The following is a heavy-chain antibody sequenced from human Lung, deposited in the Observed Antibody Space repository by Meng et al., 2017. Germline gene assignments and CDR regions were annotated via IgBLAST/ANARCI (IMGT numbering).Heavy chain of an antibody. Sequence: VQLQESGPGRVKPPRTLSLTFAVSGGSISSSNWWSWVRQPPGKGLEWIGEIYHSGSTNYNPSLKSRVTISVDKSKNQFSLKLSSVTAADTAVYYCARGSITMVRGVSVFDPWGQGTLVTVSS. D-gene: IGHD3-10*01. J-gene: IGHJ5*02. V-gene: IGHV4-4*03. CDR1: GGSISSSNW. CDR3: ARGSITMVRGVSVFDP. CDR2: IYHSGST.